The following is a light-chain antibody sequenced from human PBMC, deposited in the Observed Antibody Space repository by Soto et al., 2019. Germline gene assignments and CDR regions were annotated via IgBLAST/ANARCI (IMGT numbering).Light chain of an antibody. V-gene: IGKV3-11*01. CDR1: QSVTTF. CDR3: QQRTYWPLT. Sequence: EIVLTQSTVTLSLSPGERATLSCRASQSVTTFLAWYQQKPGQPQRLLIYDASKRATAIPARFSGSGAGTDYTLTISSLDPEDFAVYYCQQRTYWPLTFGVGTKVEIK. J-gene: IGKJ4*01. CDR2: DAS.